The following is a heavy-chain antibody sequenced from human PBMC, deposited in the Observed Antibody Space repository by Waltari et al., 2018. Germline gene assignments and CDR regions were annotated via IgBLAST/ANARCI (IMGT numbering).Heavy chain of an antibody. Sequence: EVQLVESGGGLVQPGGSLRLSCAASGFTFSSYAMHWVRQAPGKGLEYVSAISSNGGSTYYADSVKGRFTISRDNSKNTLYLQMGSLRAEDMAVYYCARAPSWSHWYFDLWGRGTLVTVSS. CDR3: ARAPSWSHWYFDL. V-gene: IGHV3-64*07. CDR2: ISSNGGST. J-gene: IGHJ2*01. CDR1: GFTFSSYA. D-gene: IGHD6-13*01.